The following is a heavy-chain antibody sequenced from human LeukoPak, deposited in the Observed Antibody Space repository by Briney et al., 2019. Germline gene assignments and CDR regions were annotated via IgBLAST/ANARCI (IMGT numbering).Heavy chain of an antibody. CDR1: GGTFNNYV. CDR2: IIPTFGTT. J-gene: IGHJ3*02. V-gene: IGHV1-69*01. Sequence: GASVKVSCKASGGTFNNYVISWVRQAPGQGLEWMGGIIPTFGTTNYAQKFQGRVTITADESTSTAYMELSSLRSEDTAVYYCASRRGYSSSWSDAFDIWGQGTMVTVSS. CDR3: ASRRGYSSSWSDAFDI. D-gene: IGHD6-13*01.